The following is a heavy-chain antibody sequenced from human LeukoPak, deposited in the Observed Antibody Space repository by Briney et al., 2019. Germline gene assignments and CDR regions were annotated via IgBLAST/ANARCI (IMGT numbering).Heavy chain of an antibody. D-gene: IGHD1-1*01. Sequence: GGSLRLSCAASGFTFSSYGMHWVRQAPGKGLEWVTLISYDGSKEYYADSVKGRFTISRDNSKNMLYLQMNSLRAEDTAVYFCANLFGSIREHNSGGVDYWGQGTLITVSS. CDR2: ISYDGSKE. CDR1: GFTFSSYG. V-gene: IGHV3-30*18. CDR3: ANLFGSIREHNSGGVDY. J-gene: IGHJ4*02.